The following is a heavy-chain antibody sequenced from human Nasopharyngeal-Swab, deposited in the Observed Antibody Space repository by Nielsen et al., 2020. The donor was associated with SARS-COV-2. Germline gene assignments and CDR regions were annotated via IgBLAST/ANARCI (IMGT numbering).Heavy chain of an antibody. Sequence: GESLKISCAASGFTFSSYGMHWVRQAPGKGLEWVAVIPYDGSNKYYADSVKGRFTISRDNSKNTLYLQMNSLRAEDTAVYYCTRRGRGYYYYGMDVWGQGTTVTVSS. CDR2: IPYDGSNK. CDR1: GFTFSSYG. V-gene: IGHV3-30*03. D-gene: IGHD3-10*01. J-gene: IGHJ6*02. CDR3: TRRGRGYYYYGMDV.